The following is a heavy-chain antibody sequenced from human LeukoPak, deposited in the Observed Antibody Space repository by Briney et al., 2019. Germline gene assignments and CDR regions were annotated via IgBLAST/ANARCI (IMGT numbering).Heavy chain of an antibody. CDR3: ARGFRSTMVRGGTKTPFDY. D-gene: IGHD3-10*01. CDR1: GGSFSGYY. CDR2: INHSGST. V-gene: IGHV4-34*01. Sequence: SETLSLTCAVYGGSFSGYYWSWIRQPPGKGLEWIGEINHSGSTNYNPSLKSRVTISVDTSKYQFSLKLSSVTAADTAVYYCARGFRSTMVRGGTKTPFDYWGQGTLVTVSS. J-gene: IGHJ4*02.